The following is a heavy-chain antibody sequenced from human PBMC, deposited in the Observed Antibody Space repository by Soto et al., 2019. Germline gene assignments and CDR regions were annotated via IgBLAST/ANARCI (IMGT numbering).Heavy chain of an antibody. Sequence: GGSLRLSCAASGFTFSSYSMNWVRQAPGKGLEWVSYISSSSTIYYADSVKGRFTISRDNAKNSLYLQMNSLRDEDTAVYYCAAAMVTVEFDYWGQGTLVTVSS. CDR1: GFTFSSYS. CDR2: ISSSSTI. CDR3: AAAMVTVEFDY. D-gene: IGHD5-18*01. J-gene: IGHJ4*02. V-gene: IGHV3-48*02.